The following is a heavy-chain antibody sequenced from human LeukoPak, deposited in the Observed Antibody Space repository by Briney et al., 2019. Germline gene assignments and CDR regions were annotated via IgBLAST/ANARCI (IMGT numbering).Heavy chain of an antibody. CDR3: AMTDRYAGRPFDY. CDR1: GYSLIEVA. V-gene: IGHV1-24*01. Sequence: ASVMVSCKVSGYSLIEVAMHWVRQAPGKGLEWVGSFDPEDGEDGEAHYAQKFQGRVTMTEDASTDTVYMELTSLSSEDTALYYCAMTDRYAGRPFDYWGQGTLVTVSS. J-gene: IGHJ4*02. CDR2: FDPEDGEDGEA. D-gene: IGHD3-9*01.